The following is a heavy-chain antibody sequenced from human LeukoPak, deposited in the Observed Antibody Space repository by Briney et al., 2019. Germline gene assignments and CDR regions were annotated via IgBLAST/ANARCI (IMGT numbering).Heavy chain of an antibody. CDR2: INPSGGRT. CDR1: GYTFTSYY. Sequence: ASVKVSCKTSGYTFTSYYIHWVRQAPGQGLEWMGIINPSGGRTSYAQKLQGRVTMTTDTSTSTAYMELRSLRSDDTAVYYCARLEITRSSSWYGHYYYYYYMDVWGKGTTATVSS. V-gene: IGHV1-46*01. CDR3: ARLEITRSSSWYGHYYYYYYMDV. J-gene: IGHJ6*03. D-gene: IGHD6-13*01.